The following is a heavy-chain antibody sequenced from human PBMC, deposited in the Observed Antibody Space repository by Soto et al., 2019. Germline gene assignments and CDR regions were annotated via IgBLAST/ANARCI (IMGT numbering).Heavy chain of an antibody. CDR1: GDTFTSSS. D-gene: IGHD6-13*01. CDR2: IIPKFGST. V-gene: IGHV1-69*01. Sequence: QGQLVQSGAEVKKPGSSVQVSCKSSGDTFTSSSIAWMRPAPGQGLEWMGGIIPKFGSTQYARKFQDRVTITADESTSTAYMELSGLRSEDTAVYFCARWRSSSWFAVCFQLWGQGTRVTGSS. J-gene: IGHJ1*01. CDR3: ARWRSSSWFAVCFQL.